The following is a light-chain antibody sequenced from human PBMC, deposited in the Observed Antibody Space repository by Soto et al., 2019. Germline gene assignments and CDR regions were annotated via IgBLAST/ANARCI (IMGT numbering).Light chain of an antibody. Sequence: QSVLTQPASVSGSPGQSITISCTGTSSDVGSYNLVSWYQQHPGKAPKLMIYEGSKRPSGVSNRFSGSKSGNTASLTISGLQAEDEADYYCCSYAGSSILFGGGTKVTAL. J-gene: IGLJ2*01. CDR1: SSDVGSYNL. CDR3: CSYAGSSIL. V-gene: IGLV2-23*01. CDR2: EGS.